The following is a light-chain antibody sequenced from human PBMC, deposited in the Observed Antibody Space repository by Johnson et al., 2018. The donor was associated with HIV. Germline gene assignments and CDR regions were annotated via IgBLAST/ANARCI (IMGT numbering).Light chain of an antibody. V-gene: IGLV1-51*02. Sequence: QSVLTQPPSVSAAPGQKVTISCSGSSSNIGNNYVSWYQQLPGTAPKLLIYEKNKRPSGIPDRFSGSKSDASATLAITGLQPGDEADYYCGTWDNSLTAYVFGTGTKVTV. CDR3: GTWDNSLTAYV. CDR2: EKN. CDR1: SSNIGNNY. J-gene: IGLJ1*01.